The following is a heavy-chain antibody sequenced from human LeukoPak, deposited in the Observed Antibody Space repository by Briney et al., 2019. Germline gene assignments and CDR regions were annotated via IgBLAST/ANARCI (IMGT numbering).Heavy chain of an antibody. D-gene: IGHD2-2*01. Sequence: PGGSLRLSCVASGFSLSGYWMYWVRQAPGKGLMYISRNNGDGSTTNYADVVKGRFTMSRDNVKNTLYLQMNSLRAEDTAVYYCARGMPLNFDYWGQGTLVTVSS. CDR3: ARGMPLNFDY. CDR2: NNGDGSTT. V-gene: IGHV3-74*01. CDR1: GFSLSGYW. J-gene: IGHJ4*02.